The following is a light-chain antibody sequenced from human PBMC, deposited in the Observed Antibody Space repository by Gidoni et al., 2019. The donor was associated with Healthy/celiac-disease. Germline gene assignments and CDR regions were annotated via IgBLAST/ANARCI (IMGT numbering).Light chain of an antibody. Sequence: DIQMTQSPSTLSASVGDRVPITCRASQSISSWWAWYQKKPGNAPKLLIYKASSLESGVPSTFSGSGSGKEYTLTISRLQPDDFSTYYCQQYNSYCTFGQGTKVEIK. CDR3: QQYNSYCT. J-gene: IGKJ1*01. CDR1: QSISSW. CDR2: KAS. V-gene: IGKV1-5*03.